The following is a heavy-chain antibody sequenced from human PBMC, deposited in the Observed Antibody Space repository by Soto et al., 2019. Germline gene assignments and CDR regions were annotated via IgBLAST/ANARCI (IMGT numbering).Heavy chain of an antibody. D-gene: IGHD2-15*01. CDR2: IGTAGDT. J-gene: IGHJ6*02. CDR1: GFTFGSYD. V-gene: IGHV3-13*01. Sequence: PGGSLRLSCAASGFTFGSYDMHWVRQATGKGLEWVSAIGTAGDTYYPGSVKGRFTISRENAKNSLYLQMNSLRAGDTAVYYCARGPAVVAAREYYYGMDVWGQGTTVTVSS. CDR3: ARGPAVVAAREYYYGMDV.